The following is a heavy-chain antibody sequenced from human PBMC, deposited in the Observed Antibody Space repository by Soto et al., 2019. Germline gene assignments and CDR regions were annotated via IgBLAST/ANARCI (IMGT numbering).Heavy chain of an antibody. J-gene: IGHJ4*02. CDR3: AREPNYFDY. CDR2: INPSSGSA. CDR1: GNTFTSYY. V-gene: IGHV1-46*01. Sequence: ASVKVSCKAPGNTFTSYYMHWVRQAPGQGLEWMGIINPSSGSASYAQKFQGRVTMTRDTSTSTAYMELRSLRSDDTAVYYCAREPNYFDYWGQGTLVTVSS.